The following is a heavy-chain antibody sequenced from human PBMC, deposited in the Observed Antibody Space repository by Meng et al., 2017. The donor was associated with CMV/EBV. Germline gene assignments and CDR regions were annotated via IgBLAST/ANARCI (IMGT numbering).Heavy chain of an antibody. D-gene: IGHD4-17*01. CDR2: IKRKTEGETT. Sequence: CAVSGLTVSNVYMNWVRQAPGKELGWVGRIKRKTEGETTDYAAPVRGRFTISRDESRNTVDLQMNSLNADDTAVYYCSYGAGYYFDYWGQGTLVTVSS. V-gene: IGHV3-15*07. CDR1: GLTVSNVY. J-gene: IGHJ4*02. CDR3: SYGAGYYFDY.